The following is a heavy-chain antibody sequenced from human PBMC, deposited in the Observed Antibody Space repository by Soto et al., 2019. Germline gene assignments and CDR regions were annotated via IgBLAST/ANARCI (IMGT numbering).Heavy chain of an antibody. CDR1: GFTFSSYG. CDR3: ARFDILTGYYYYYGMDV. J-gene: IGHJ6*02. D-gene: IGHD3-9*01. Sequence: QVQLVESGGGVVQPGRSLRLSCAASGFTFSSYGMHWFRQAPGKGLEWVAVIWYDGSNKYYADSVKGRFTISRDNSKNTLYLQMNSLRAEDTAVYYCARFDILTGYYYYYGMDVWGQGTTVTVSS. V-gene: IGHV3-33*01. CDR2: IWYDGSNK.